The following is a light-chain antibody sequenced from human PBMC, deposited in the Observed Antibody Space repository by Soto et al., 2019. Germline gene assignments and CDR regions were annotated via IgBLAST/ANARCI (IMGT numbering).Light chain of an antibody. Sequence: EVVLTQSPVTLSLSPGETATLSFSASQSFRGLLAWYQQKPGQAPRLLIYDAYNRATGIPPRFSGSGSGTDVTLTLGSLEPEDAAVYNCQHYDNWHPSRRTCGEGTKQQLK. CDR3: QHYDNWHPSRRT. J-gene: IGKJ2*02. V-gene: IGKV3-11*01. CDR2: DAY. CDR1: QSFRGL.